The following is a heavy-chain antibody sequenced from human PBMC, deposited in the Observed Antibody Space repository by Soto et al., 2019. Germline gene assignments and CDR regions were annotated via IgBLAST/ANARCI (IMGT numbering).Heavy chain of an antibody. Sequence: SVKVSCKASGFTFTSSAVQWVRQARGQRLEWIGWIVVGSGNTNYAQKFQERVTITRDMSTSTAYMELSSLRSEDTAVYYCAADLGSLVATISDYWGQGTLVTVSS. CDR3: AADLGSLVATISDY. CDR2: IVVGSGNT. V-gene: IGHV1-58*01. J-gene: IGHJ4*02. CDR1: GFTFTSSA. D-gene: IGHD5-12*01.